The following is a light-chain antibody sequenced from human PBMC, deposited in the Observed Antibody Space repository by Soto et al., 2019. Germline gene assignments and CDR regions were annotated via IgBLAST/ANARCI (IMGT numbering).Light chain of an antibody. CDR3: QSYDSSNVV. J-gene: IGLJ2*01. Sequence: NFMLTQPHSVSESPGKTVSISCTRSSGSIANNFVQWYQQRPGSSPTTVIYEDNQRPSGVPDRFSGSKDSSSNTASLTISGLKTEDEADYYCQSYDSSNVVFGGGTKLTVL. CDR1: SGSIANNF. V-gene: IGLV6-57*01. CDR2: EDN.